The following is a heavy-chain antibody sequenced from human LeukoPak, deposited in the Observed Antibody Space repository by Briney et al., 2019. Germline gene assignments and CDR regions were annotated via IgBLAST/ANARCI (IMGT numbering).Heavy chain of an antibody. J-gene: IGHJ4*02. Sequence: PSETLSLTCTVSGGSISSSSYYWGWIRQPPGKGLEWIGSIYYSGSTYYNPSLKSRVTISVDTSKNQFSLNLSSVTAADTAVYYCARHDRRGYCSSTSCHRRYYFDYWGQGTLVTVSS. CDR2: IYYSGST. D-gene: IGHD2-2*01. CDR1: GGSISSSSYY. V-gene: IGHV4-39*01. CDR3: ARHDRRGYCSSTSCHRRYYFDY.